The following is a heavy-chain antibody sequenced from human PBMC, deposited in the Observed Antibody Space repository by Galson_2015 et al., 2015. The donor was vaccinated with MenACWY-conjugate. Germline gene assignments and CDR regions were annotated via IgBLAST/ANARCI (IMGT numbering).Heavy chain of an antibody. Sequence: SLRLSCAASGFTFSNYAMSWVRQAPGKGLEWVSAISGSRGVSTYYADSVKGRFTISRDNSRTTLYLHMNSLRAEDSAVYYCATLWFGEFNYYYYGMDVWGQGTTVTVSS. V-gene: IGHV3-23*01. CDR3: ATLWFGEFNYYYYGMDV. D-gene: IGHD3-10*01. J-gene: IGHJ6*02. CDR1: GFTFSNYA. CDR2: ISGSRGVST.